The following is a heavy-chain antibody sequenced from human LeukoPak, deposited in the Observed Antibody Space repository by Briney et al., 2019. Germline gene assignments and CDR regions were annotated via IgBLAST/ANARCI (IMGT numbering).Heavy chain of an antibody. CDR1: GVSISSYY. CDR3: ARGSSSSWYSFDF. D-gene: IGHD6-13*01. V-gene: IGHV4-4*07. J-gene: IGHJ3*01. Sequence: PSETLSLTCSVSGVSISSYYWSWIRQPAGKGLEWIGRIYFTGTTNYNPSLQSRVTMSVDTSKYQFSLELSSVTAADTAVYCCARGSSSSWYSFDFWGQGTVVTVSS. CDR2: IYFTGTT.